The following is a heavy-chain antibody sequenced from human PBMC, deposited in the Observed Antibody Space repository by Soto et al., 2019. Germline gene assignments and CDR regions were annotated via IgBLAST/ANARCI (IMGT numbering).Heavy chain of an antibody. CDR3: ARGEEMATITADYYYGMDV. CDR1: GFTFSSYW. V-gene: IGHV3-74*01. D-gene: IGHD5-12*01. Sequence: GESLKISCAASGFTFSSYWMHWVRQAPGKGLVWVSRINSDGSSTSYADSVKGRFTISRDNAKNTLYLQMNSLRAEDTAVYYCARGEEMATITADYYYGMDVWGQGTTVTVSS. CDR2: INSDGSST. J-gene: IGHJ6*02.